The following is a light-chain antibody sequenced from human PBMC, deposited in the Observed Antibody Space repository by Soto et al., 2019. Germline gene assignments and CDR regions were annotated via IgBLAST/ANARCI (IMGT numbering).Light chain of an antibody. Sequence: EIVLTQSPATLSLSPGEIATLSCRASQSVGTFFAWYQQKPGQAPRLLIYDASNRATGIPARFSGSGSGTDFTLTISRLEPEDFAVYYCHQYGSSPQTFGGGTKVDIK. CDR2: DAS. CDR1: QSVGTF. V-gene: IGKV3-20*01. CDR3: HQYGSSPQT. J-gene: IGKJ4*01.